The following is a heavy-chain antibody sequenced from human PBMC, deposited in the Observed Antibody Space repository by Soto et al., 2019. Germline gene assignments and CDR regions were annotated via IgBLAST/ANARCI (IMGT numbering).Heavy chain of an antibody. CDR2: IYYSGST. CDR3: ARGGSYDSSGSLDY. CDR1: GGSVSSGSYY. V-gene: IGHV4-61*01. Sequence: SETLSLTCTVSGGSVSSGSYYWSWIRQPPGKGLEWIGYIYYSGSTNYKPSLKSRVTISVDTSKNQFSLKLSSVTAADTAVYYCARGGSYDSSGSLDYWGQGTLVTVSS. D-gene: IGHD3-22*01. J-gene: IGHJ4*02.